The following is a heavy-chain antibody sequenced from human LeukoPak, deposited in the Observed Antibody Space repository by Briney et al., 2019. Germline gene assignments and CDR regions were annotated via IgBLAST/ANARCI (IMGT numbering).Heavy chain of an antibody. CDR2: ISGNGLSA. V-gene: IGHV3-23*01. Sequence: TGGSLRLSCAASGFTFSSYAMSWVRQAPGKGLEWVSAISGNGLSAYYADPVKGRFSISRDNPKSSLFLHMSSVTVEDTAVYYCSGAGYGSVVWGQGTLVTVSS. CDR1: GFTFSSYA. J-gene: IGHJ4*02. D-gene: IGHD5-12*01. CDR3: SGAGYGSVV.